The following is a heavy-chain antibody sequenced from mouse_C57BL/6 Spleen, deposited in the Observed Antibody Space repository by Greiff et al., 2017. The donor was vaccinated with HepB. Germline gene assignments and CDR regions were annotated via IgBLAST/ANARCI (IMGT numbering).Heavy chain of an antibody. Sequence: QVQLQQSGPELVKPGASVKLSCKASGYTFTSYDINWVKQRPGQGLEWIGWIYPRDGSTKYNEKFKGKATLTVDTSSSTAYMELHSLTSEDSAVYFCARGSITTVVDWYVDVWGTGTTVTVSS. CDR2: IYPRDGST. D-gene: IGHD1-1*01. CDR1: GYTFTSYD. J-gene: IGHJ1*03. V-gene: IGHV1-85*01. CDR3: ARGSITTVVDWYVDV.